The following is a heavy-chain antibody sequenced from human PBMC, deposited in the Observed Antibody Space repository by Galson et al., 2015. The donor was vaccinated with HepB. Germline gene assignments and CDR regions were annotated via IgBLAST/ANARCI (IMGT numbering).Heavy chain of an antibody. D-gene: IGHD6-13*01. V-gene: IGHV1-24*01. J-gene: IGHJ6*02. CDR3: AIVSYRSPIATTVMEGQHFYFYHGMGV. CDR1: GYTLTELS. CDR2: FDLEDGET. Sequence: SVKVSCKVSGYTLTELSMHWVRQAPGKGLEWMGGFDLEDGETIYARKFQGRVTMTEDTSTDTAYMELSSLRSEDTAVYYCAIVSYRSPIATTVMEGQHFYFYHGMGVWGQGTTVAVSS.